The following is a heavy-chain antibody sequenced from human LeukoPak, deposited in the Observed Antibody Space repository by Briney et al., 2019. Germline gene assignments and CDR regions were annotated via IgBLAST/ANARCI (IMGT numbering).Heavy chain of an antibody. D-gene: IGHD4-17*01. CDR1: GFAFKNYA. V-gene: IGHV3-23*01. CDR3: AKDFLLNGDYGSLLADY. Sequence: GGSLRLSCATSGFAFKNYAMNWVRRAPGKGLEWVSSISSSGFATYYADSVKGRFTISRDNSKNTLYLQMNSLRAEDTAVYYCAKDFLLNGDYGSLLADYWGQGTLVTVSS. CDR2: ISSSGFAT. J-gene: IGHJ4*02.